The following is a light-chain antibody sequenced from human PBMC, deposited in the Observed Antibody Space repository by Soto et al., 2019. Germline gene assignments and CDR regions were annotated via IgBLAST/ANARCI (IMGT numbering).Light chain of an antibody. V-gene: IGLV2-14*03. J-gene: IGLJ1*01. Sequence: QSALTQPASVSGSPGQSITISCTGTSSDVGAYNYVSWYQQHPGKAPKLMIYDVTNRPSGVSNRFSGYKSGYTASLTISGLQAEDEADYYCSSYTTSSTYVFGTGTKVTVL. CDR2: DVT. CDR1: SSDVGAYNY. CDR3: SSYTTSSTYV.